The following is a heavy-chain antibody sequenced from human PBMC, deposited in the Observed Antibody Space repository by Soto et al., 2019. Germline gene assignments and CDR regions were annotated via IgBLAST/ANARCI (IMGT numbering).Heavy chain of an antibody. Sequence: GGSLRLSCEVSGFTSSSSAMSWVRQAPGRGLEWVSAISGGGSSTYYADSVKGRLTISSDNSKNTLYLQMHSLRAEDTAIYYCAKVPRGTMTYFDFWGQGTLVTVSS. J-gene: IGHJ4*02. CDR1: GFTSSSSA. D-gene: IGHD1-1*01. V-gene: IGHV3-23*01. CDR3: AKVPRGTMTYFDF. CDR2: ISGGGSST.